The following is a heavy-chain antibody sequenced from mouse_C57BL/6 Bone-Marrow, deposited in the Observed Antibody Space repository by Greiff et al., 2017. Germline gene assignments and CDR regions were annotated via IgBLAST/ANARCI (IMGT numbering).Heavy chain of an antibody. V-gene: IGHV14-4*01. CDR1: GFNIKDDY. J-gene: IGHJ2*01. Sequence: EVKLVESGAELVRPGASVKLSCTASGFNIKDDYMHWVKQRPEQGLEWIGWIDPENGDTEYASKFQGKATITADTSSNTAYLQLSSLTSEDTAVYYCTLITTGFDYWGQGTTLTVSS. D-gene: IGHD1-1*01. CDR2: IDPENGDT. CDR3: TLITTGFDY.